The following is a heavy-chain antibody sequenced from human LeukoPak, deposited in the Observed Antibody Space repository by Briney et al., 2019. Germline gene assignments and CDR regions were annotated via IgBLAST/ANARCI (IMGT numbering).Heavy chain of an antibody. J-gene: IGHJ4*02. V-gene: IGHV3-23*01. CDR3: ARTATFFIAVARFDY. CDR2: ISGSGENT. CDR1: GFTFSSYA. D-gene: IGHD6-19*01. Sequence: GGSLRLSCGASGFTFSSYAMAWVRQAPGKGLEWVSAISGSGENTYFADSVKGRFTTSRDNSKNTLYLEMNSLRAADTAVYYCARTATFFIAVARFDYWGQGTLVTVSS.